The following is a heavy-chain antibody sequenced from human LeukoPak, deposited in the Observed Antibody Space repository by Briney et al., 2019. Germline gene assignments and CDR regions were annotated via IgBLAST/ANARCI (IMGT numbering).Heavy chain of an antibody. D-gene: IGHD2-21*02. CDR3: ARSVVTTFRWFDP. Sequence: PGGSLRLSCAASGFTFSTYAMTWVRQAPGKGLEWASYIVDSGGSTYYADSVKGRFSISRDNSKNILYLQMNSLRADDTAVYYCARSVVTTFRWFDPWGQGTLVTVSS. CDR2: IVDSGGST. CDR1: GFTFSTYA. J-gene: IGHJ5*02. V-gene: IGHV3-23*01.